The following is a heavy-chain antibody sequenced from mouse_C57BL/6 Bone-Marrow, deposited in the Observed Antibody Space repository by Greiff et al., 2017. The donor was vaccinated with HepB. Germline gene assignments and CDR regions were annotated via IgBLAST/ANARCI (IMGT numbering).Heavy chain of an antibody. D-gene: IGHD1-1*01. CDR3: TRGGYYGSSYYYAMDY. CDR1: GFTFSSYA. J-gene: IGHJ4*01. V-gene: IGHV5-9-1*02. Sequence: EVNLVESGEGLVKPGGSLKLSCAASGFTFSSYAMSWVRQTPEKRLEWVAYISSGGDYIYYADTVKGRFTISRDNARNTRYLQMSSLKSEDTAMYYCTRGGYYGSSYYYAMDYWGQGTSVTVSS. CDR2: ISSGGDYI.